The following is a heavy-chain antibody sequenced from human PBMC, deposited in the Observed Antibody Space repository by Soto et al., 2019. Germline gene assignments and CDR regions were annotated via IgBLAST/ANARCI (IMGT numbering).Heavy chain of an antibody. CDR2: LSAYNGNT. J-gene: IGHJ4*02. CDR1: GYTFTSYG. CDR3: ARESTTLFLWFGELYY. V-gene: IGHV1-18*01. Sequence: QVQLVQSGAEVKKPGASVKVSCKASGYTFTSYGISWVRQAPGQGLEWMGWLSAYNGNTNYAQKLQGRVTMTTDTSTSTAYMELRSLRSDDTAVYCCARESTTLFLWFGELYYWGQGTLVTVSS. D-gene: IGHD3-10*01.